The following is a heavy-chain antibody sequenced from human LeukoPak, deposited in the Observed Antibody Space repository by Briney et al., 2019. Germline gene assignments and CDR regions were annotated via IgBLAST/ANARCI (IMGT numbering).Heavy chain of an antibody. CDR1: GYTFTSYG. V-gene: IGHV1-18*01. CDR3: ARDSIGGLREVGDDAFDI. Sequence: ASVKVSCKASGYTFTSYGISWVRQAPGQGLEWMGWISAYNGNTNYAQKLQGRVTMTTDTSTSTAYMELRSLRSDDTAVYYCARDSIGGLREVGDDAFDIWGQGTMVTVSS. CDR2: ISAYNGNT. J-gene: IGHJ3*02. D-gene: IGHD3-3*01.